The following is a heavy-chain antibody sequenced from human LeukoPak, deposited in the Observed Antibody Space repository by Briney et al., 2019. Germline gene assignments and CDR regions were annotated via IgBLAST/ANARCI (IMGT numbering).Heavy chain of an antibody. J-gene: IGHJ1*01. CDR3: ARTPYSSSWYGYFQH. CDR2: INHSGST. Sequence: PSETLSLTCAVYGGSFSGYYWSWIRQPPGKGLEWIGEINHSGSTNYNPSLKSRVTISAHTSKNQFSLKLSSVPAADTAVYYCARTPYSSSWYGYFQHWGQGTLVTVSS. CDR1: GGSFSGYY. D-gene: IGHD6-13*01. V-gene: IGHV4-34*01.